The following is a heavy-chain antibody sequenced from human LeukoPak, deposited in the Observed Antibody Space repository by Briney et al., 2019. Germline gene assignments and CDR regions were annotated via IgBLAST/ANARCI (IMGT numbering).Heavy chain of an antibody. Sequence: RAGGSLRLSCAASGFTDYMTWVRQAPGKGLEWVSVIYSGGSTYYAASVKGRFSVSRDNSKNTVYLQMNSLRAEDTAVYYCAGVSFSSGWYRDYWGQGTLVTVSS. CDR3: AGVSFSSGWYRDY. J-gene: IGHJ4*02. D-gene: IGHD6-19*01. V-gene: IGHV3-53*01. CDR1: GFTDY. CDR2: IYSGGST.